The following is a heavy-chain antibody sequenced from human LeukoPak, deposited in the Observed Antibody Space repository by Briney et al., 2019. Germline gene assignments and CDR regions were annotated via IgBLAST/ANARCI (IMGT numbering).Heavy chain of an antibody. D-gene: IGHD3-9*01. CDR1: GGSISSYY. CDR3: ARDVRQLRYFDWLLPAANWFDP. J-gene: IGHJ5*02. V-gene: IGHV4-59*01. Sequence: PSETLSLTCTVSGGSISSYYWSWLRQPPGKGLEWIGYIYYSGSTNYNPSLKGRVTISVDTSKNQFSLKLSSVTAADTAMYYCARDVRQLRYFDWLLPAANWFDPWGQGTLVTVSS. CDR2: IYYSGST.